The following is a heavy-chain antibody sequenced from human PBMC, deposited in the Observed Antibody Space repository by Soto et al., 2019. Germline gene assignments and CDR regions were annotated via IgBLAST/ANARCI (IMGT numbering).Heavy chain of an antibody. Sequence: PSETLSLTCAVYGGSFSNYYWSWIRQPPGKGLEWIGEINQSGITNYNPSLKSRVTISEDASKNQFSLKLGSVTAADTAVYYCARVKASYDYVWGSYRSSYYFDYWGQGTLVTVSS. CDR3: ARVKASYDYVWGSYRSSYYFDY. CDR2: INQSGIT. J-gene: IGHJ4*02. D-gene: IGHD3-16*02. V-gene: IGHV4-34*01. CDR1: GGSFSNYY.